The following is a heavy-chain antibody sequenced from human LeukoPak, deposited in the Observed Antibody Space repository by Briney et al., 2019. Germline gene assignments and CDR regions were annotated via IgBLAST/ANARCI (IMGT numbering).Heavy chain of an antibody. Sequence: GGSLRLSCAASGSTFDDYAMHWVRQAPGKGLEWVSGISWNSGSIGYADSVKGRFTISRDNAKNSLYLQMNSLRAEDTALCYCAKDSRYSYAGNFDYRGQGTLVTVSS. CDR3: AKDSRYSYAGNFDY. J-gene: IGHJ4*02. V-gene: IGHV3-9*01. CDR1: GSTFDDYA. D-gene: IGHD5-18*01. CDR2: ISWNSGSI.